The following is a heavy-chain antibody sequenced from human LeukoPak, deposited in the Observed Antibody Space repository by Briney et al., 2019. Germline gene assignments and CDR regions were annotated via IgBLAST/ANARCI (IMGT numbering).Heavy chain of an antibody. D-gene: IGHD3-10*02. CDR3: ARTLSTMSFDY. Sequence: GGSLRLSCAASGFTVSSNCMSWVRQAPGKGLEWVSVIYSGGSTYYADSVKGRFTISRDNSKNTLYLQMNSLRAEDTAVYYCARTLSTMSFDYWGQGTLVTVSS. CDR2: IYSGGST. V-gene: IGHV3-66*01. CDR1: GFTVSSNC. J-gene: IGHJ4*02.